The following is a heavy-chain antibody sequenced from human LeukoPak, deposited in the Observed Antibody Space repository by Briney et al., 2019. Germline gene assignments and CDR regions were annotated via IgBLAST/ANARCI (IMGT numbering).Heavy chain of an antibody. Sequence: GGSLRLSCAASGFTFSSYAMSWVRQAPGKGLEWVSAISGSGGSTYYADSVNGRFTISRDNSKNTLYLQMNSLRAEDTAVYYCAKSRGVIGSFGMDVWGQGTTVTVSS. D-gene: IGHD3-10*01. CDR1: GFTFSSYA. CDR2: ISGSGGST. V-gene: IGHV3-23*01. J-gene: IGHJ6*02. CDR3: AKSRGVIGSFGMDV.